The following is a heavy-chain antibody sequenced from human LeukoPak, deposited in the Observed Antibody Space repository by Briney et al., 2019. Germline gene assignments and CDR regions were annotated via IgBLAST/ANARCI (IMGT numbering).Heavy chain of an antibody. CDR3: AKLLGDIVVVPAASHPMDV. J-gene: IGHJ6*02. D-gene: IGHD2-2*01. V-gene: IGHV3-23*01. CDR2: ISGSGRNT. CDR1: GFTFSSSA. Sequence: GGSLRLSCAASGFTFSSSAMSWVRQAPGKGLEWVSGISGSGRNTYSADSVKGRFTISRDTSKNTVYLQMNSLREEDTAVYYCAKLLGDIVVVPAASHPMDVWGQGTTVTVSS.